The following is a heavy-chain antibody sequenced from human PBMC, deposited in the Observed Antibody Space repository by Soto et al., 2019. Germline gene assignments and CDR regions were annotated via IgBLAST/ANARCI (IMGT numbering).Heavy chain of an antibody. D-gene: IGHD3-22*01. Sequence: SETLSLTCTVSGDSISSNNYYWGWIRQPPGKGLEWIGSIYYSGSTHYNPSLKSRVTISVDTSKNQFSLKLTSVTAADTAVYYCAINESGSSTNLFDPWGQGTLVPVSS. CDR3: AINESGSSTNLFDP. CDR1: GDSISSNNYY. CDR2: IYYSGST. V-gene: IGHV4-39*01. J-gene: IGHJ5*02.